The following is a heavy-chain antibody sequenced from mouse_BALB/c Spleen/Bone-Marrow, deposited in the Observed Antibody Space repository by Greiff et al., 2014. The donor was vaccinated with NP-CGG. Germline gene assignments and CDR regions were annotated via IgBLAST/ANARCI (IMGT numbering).Heavy chain of an antibody. CDR1: GYTFTSYW. V-gene: IGHV1-87*01. Sequence: VQLQESGAELARPGASVKLSCKASGYTFTSYWMQWVKQRPGQGLEWIGAIYPGDGDTRYTQKFKGKATLTADKSSSTAYMQLSSLASEDSAVYYCARDEHYYDYWGQGTTRTVSS. CDR2: IYPGDGDT. CDR3: ARDEHYYDY. J-gene: IGHJ2*01.